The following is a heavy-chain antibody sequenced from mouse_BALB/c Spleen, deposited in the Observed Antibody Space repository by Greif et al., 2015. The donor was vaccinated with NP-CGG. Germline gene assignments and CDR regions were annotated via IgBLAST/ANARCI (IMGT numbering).Heavy chain of an antibody. Sequence: VQLQQSGPGLVQPSQSLPITCTVSGFSLTSYGVHWVRQSPGKGLEWLGVIWRGGSTDYNAAFISRLSISKDNSKSQVFFKMNSLQANDTAIYYCARREYDNYVWFAYRGQGTLVTVSA. J-gene: IGHJ3*01. CDR3: ARREYDNYVWFAY. D-gene: IGHD2-10*02. CDR2: IWRGGST. V-gene: IGHV2-2*02. CDR1: GFSLTSYG.